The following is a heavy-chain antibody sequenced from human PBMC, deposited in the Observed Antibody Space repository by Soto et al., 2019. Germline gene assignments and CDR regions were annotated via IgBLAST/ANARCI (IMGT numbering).Heavy chain of an antibody. D-gene: IGHD3-3*01. J-gene: IGHJ4*02. CDR1: GFTFNTYG. CDR2: ISYDGSNT. Sequence: QVQLVESGGGVVQPGRSLRLSCAASGFTFNTYGMHWVRQAPGKGLEWVAVISYDGSNTYYADSVKGRVTISRDNSKNTLYVQMNSLRPEDTAVYYCATEGRFFWGQGTLVTVSS. CDR3: ATEGRFF. V-gene: IGHV3-30*03.